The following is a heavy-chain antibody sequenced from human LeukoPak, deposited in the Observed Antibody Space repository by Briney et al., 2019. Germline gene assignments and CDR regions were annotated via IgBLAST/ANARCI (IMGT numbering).Heavy chain of an antibody. CDR2: ISSGSSYI. D-gene: IGHD2-2*01. CDR1: GFTFSSYS. J-gene: IGHJ4*02. V-gene: IGHV3-21*01. Sequence: PGGSLRLSCAASGFTFSSYSMNWGRQAPGKGGEWLSSISSGSSYIYYADSVRGGFTICRDNDKKSLYMQMKSLRAEDTAVYYCVRDPQRYCSSNSCLVDYWGQGTLVTVSS. CDR3: VRDPQRYCSSNSCLVDY.